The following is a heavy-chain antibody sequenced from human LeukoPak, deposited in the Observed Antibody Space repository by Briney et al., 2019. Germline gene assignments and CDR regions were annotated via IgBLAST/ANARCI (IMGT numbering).Heavy chain of an antibody. D-gene: IGHD6-19*01. CDR3: AHSGYNSGFYVDY. V-gene: IGHV2-5*02. CDR1: GFSLGSNGVG. CDR2: ISWDDYK. Sequence: SGPTLVRPTQTLTLTCSFSGFSLGSNGVGVAWIRQPPRKALEWPTLISWDDYKRSNPLLRSRLSITKDTSKNQVVLTMTNMDPVDTATYYCAHSGYNSGFYVDYWGQGTLVTVSS. J-gene: IGHJ4*02.